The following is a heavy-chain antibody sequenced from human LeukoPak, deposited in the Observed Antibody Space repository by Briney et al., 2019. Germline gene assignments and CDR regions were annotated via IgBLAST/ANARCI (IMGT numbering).Heavy chain of an antibody. CDR1: GYTLTELS. CDR2: FDPEDGET. Sequence: ASVKVSCKVSGYTLTELSMHWVRQAPGKGLEWMGGFDPEDGETIYAQKFQGRVTMTEDTSTDTAYMELSSLRSEDTAVYYCARALATIMVRGNWFDPWGQGTLVTVSS. V-gene: IGHV1-24*01. J-gene: IGHJ5*02. CDR3: ARALATIMVRGNWFDP. D-gene: IGHD3-10*01.